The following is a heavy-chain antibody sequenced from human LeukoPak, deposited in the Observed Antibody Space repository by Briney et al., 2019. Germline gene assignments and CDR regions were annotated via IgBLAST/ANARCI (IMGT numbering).Heavy chain of an antibody. Sequence: SETLSLTCTVSGGSVSSSIYYWGWIRQPPGKGLEWIGSIYYSGSTSYNPSLKSRVTMSVDTSKNQFSLKLTAVTAADTAVYYCASRNYILTGYLFDLWGQGTLVTVSS. CDR1: GGSVSSSIYY. D-gene: IGHD3-9*01. V-gene: IGHV4-39*01. CDR3: ASRNYILTGYLFDL. J-gene: IGHJ4*02. CDR2: IYYSGST.